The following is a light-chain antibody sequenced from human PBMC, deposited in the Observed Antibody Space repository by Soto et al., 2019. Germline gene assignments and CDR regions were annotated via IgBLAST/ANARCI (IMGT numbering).Light chain of an antibody. J-gene: IGKJ1*01. CDR2: AAS. CDR1: ESIDNW. V-gene: IGKV1-5*01. CDR3: QQYHTDCT. Sequence: DIQMTQSPSTLSASVGDTVTITCRASESIDNWLAWYQQKPGKAPKLLIFAASTLVRGVPSRFSGRGSGTEFTLTISSLQADDYATFYCQQYHTDCTFGQGTKVDIK.